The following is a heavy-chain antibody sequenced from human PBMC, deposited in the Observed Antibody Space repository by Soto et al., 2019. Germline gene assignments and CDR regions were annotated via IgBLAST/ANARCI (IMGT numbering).Heavy chain of an antibody. D-gene: IGHD3-16*01. V-gene: IGHV1-2*02. CDR2: INPKFGDT. Sequence: QVQLVQSGAEVKEPGDSVRVSCEASGYTFTAYYIHWVRQAPGQGLEWMGWINPKFGDTTYAQDFQGTVSMTRDMSISTVYMELSRLTSDDTAIYYCARNMDYYDGRGSGNGHGVWGQGTTVTVFS. CDR1: GYTFTAYY. CDR3: ARNMDYYDGRGSGNGHGV. J-gene: IGHJ6*02.